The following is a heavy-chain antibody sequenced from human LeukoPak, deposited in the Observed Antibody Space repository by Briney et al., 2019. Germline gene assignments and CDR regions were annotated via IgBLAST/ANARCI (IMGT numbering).Heavy chain of an antibody. J-gene: IGHJ4*02. CDR1: GFTFSNYA. CDR3: AKDLPRQAIGPRSLFDY. CDR2: IYGSNDKT. Sequence: PGGSLRLSRVASGFTFSNYAMSWVRQAPGKGLEMVSGIYGSNDKTVYGDAVKGRFTISRDNSKNTLYLQMNSLRADDTAVYYCAKDLPRQAIGPRSLFDYWGQGTLVTVSS. V-gene: IGHV3-23*01. D-gene: IGHD1-26*01.